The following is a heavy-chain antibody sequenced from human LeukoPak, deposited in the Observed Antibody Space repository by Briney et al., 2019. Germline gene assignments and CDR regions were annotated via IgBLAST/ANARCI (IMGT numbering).Heavy chain of an antibody. J-gene: IGHJ3*02. CDR2: IYTSGST. D-gene: IGHD3-22*01. CDR3: ARGGLYDSSEPDDAFDI. CDR1: GFTFSSYA. Sequence: PGGSLRLSCAASGFTFSSYAMSWIRQPAGKGLEWIGRIYTSGSTNYNPSLKSRVTMSVDTSKNQFSLKLSSVTAADTAVYYCARGGLYDSSEPDDAFDIWGQGTMVTVSS. V-gene: IGHV4-4*07.